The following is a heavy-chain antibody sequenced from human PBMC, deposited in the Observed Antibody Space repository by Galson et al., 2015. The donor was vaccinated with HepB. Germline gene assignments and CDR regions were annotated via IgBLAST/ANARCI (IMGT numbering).Heavy chain of an antibody. CDR1: GYTFTSYG. CDR2: ISAYNGNT. J-gene: IGHJ6*02. D-gene: IGHD2-2*01. V-gene: IGHV1-18*01. Sequence: SVKVSCKASGYTFTSYGISWVRQAPGQGLEWMGWISAYNGNTNYAQKLQGRVTMTTDTSTSTAYMELRSLRSDDTAVYYCARDRSSTANTYYYYYGMDVWGQGTTVTVSS. CDR3: ARDRSSTANTYYYYYGMDV.